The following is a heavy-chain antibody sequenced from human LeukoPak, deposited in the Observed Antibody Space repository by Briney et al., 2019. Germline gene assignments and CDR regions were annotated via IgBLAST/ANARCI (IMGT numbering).Heavy chain of an antibody. Sequence: PSETLSLTCTVSGGSISSGDYYWSWIRQPPGKGLEWIGYIYYSGSTYYNPSLKSRVTISVDTSKNQFSLNLSFVTAADTAVYYCARVGLYGSGSYAAFDIWGRGTTVTVSS. J-gene: IGHJ3*02. CDR3: ARVGLYGSGSYAAFDI. D-gene: IGHD3-10*01. CDR2: IYYSGST. V-gene: IGHV4-30-4*08. CDR1: GGSISSGDYY.